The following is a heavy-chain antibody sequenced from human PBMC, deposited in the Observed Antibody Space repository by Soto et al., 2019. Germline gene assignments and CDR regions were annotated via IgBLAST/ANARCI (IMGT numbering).Heavy chain of an antibody. CDR1: GGSISSGGYY. J-gene: IGHJ3*02. CDR2: IYYSGST. Sequence: SETLSLTCTVSGGSISSGGYYWSWIRQHPGKGLEWIGYIYYSGSTYYNPSLKSRVTISVDTSKNHFSLKLSSVTAADTAVYYCASGFGGSGSQGHLDAFDIWGQGTMVTVSS. V-gene: IGHV4-31*03. D-gene: IGHD3-10*01. CDR3: ASGFGGSGSQGHLDAFDI.